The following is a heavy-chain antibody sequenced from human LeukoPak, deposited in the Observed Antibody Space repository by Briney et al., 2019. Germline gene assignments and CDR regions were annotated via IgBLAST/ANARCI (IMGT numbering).Heavy chain of an antibody. Sequence: GGSLRLSCAASGFTFSSYGMHWVRQAPGKGLEWVAFIRYDGSNKYYADSVKGRFTISRGNSKNTLYLQMNSLRAEDTAVYYCAKDLRAAVDYWGQGTLVTVSS. J-gene: IGHJ4*02. CDR3: AKDLRAAVDY. CDR1: GFTFSSYG. V-gene: IGHV3-30*02. CDR2: IRYDGSNK. D-gene: IGHD6-13*01.